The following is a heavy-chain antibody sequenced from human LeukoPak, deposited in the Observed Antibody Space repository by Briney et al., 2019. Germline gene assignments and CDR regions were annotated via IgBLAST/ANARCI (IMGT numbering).Heavy chain of an antibody. CDR1: GFTFSSYW. D-gene: IGHD6-6*01. J-gene: IGHJ4*02. Sequence: GGSLRLSCAASGFTFSSYWMSWVRQAPGKGLDWVAFIWSDGSEQYYADSVKGRFAISRDNSKNTVYLQMNSLRPEDTAVYYCTKESSPGDYWGLGTLVTVSS. CDR2: IWSDGSEQ. CDR3: TKESSPGDY. V-gene: IGHV3-30*02.